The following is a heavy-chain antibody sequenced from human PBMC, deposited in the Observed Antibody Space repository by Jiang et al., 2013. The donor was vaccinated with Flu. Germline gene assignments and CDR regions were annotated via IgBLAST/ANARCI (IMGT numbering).Heavy chain of an antibody. CDR1: GGTFSSYA. CDR2: IIPILGIA. D-gene: IGHD3-22*01. CDR3: ATTRSTMIVVPSLPYYFDY. V-gene: IGHV1-69*04. J-gene: IGHJ4*02. Sequence: GAEVKKPGSSVKVSCKASGGTFSSYAISWVRQAPGQGLEWMGGIIPILGIANYAQKFQGRVTITADKSTSTAYMELSSLRSEDTAVYYCATTRSTMIVVPSLPYYFDYWGQGTLVTVSS.